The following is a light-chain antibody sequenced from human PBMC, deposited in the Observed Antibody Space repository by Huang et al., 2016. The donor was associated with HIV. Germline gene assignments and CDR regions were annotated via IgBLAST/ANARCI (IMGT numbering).Light chain of an antibody. CDR2: AAT. V-gene: IGKV1-39*01. CDR3: QQTYITPLT. J-gene: IGKJ2*01. CDR1: QSISSY. Sequence: DIQMTQSPSSLSASVGDRVTITCRASQSISSYLNWYQQKPGTAPKVLIYAATSLQSGVPSRFSRSGAGTDFTLTINNLQPEDSETYYCQQTYITPLTFGQGTKLEIK.